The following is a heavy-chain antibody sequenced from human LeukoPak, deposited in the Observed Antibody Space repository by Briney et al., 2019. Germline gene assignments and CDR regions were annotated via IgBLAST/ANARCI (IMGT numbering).Heavy chain of an antibody. CDR2: FSAVLGTT. CDR1: GFTFSSYA. J-gene: IGHJ4*02. Sequence: GGSLRLSCAASGFTFSSYAMSWVRQAPGKGLEWVSVFSAVLGTTYYSDSVKGRFTISRDNSKNTLYLQMNSLRAEDTAVYYCAKGDNDYGAFDYWGQGTLVTVSS. D-gene: IGHD4-17*01. CDR3: AKGDNDYGAFDY. V-gene: IGHV3-23*01.